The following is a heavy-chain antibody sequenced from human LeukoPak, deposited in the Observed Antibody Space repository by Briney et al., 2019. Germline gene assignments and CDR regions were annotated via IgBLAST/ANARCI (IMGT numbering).Heavy chain of an antibody. V-gene: IGHV3-48*02. J-gene: IGHJ6*02. Sequence: PGGSLRLSCAASGFTFSSYSMNWVRQAPGKGLEWVSYITLSSTTIDYAGSVKGRFTISRDNAKNSLYLQVSSLRDEDTAVYYCARGHSMDVWGQGTTVTVSS. CDR1: GFTFSSYS. CDR2: ITLSSTTI. CDR3: ARGHSMDV.